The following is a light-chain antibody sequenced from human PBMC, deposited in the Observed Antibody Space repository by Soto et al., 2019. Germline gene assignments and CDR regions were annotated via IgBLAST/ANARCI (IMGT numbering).Light chain of an antibody. CDR3: QSYDSSLGYV. CDR1: SSNIGAGYD. J-gene: IGLJ1*01. Sequence: QSALTQPPSVSGAPGQRVTTSCTGSSSNIGAGYDVHWYQQLPGRAPKLLIYGNNNRPSGVPDRFSGSKSGPSASLAITGLQAEDEADYYCQSYDSSLGYVFGTGTKVTVL. CDR2: GNN. V-gene: IGLV1-40*02.